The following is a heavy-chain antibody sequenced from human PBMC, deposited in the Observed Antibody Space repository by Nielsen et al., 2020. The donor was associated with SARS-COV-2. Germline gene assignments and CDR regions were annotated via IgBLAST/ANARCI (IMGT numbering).Heavy chain of an antibody. CDR3: ARDEAY. CDR2: IYTSGST. Sequence: GSLRLSCTVSGGSISSYYWSWIRQPPGKGLEWIGRIYTSGSTNYNPSLKSRVTISVDTSKNQFSLKLSSVTAADTAVYYCARDEAYWGQGTLVTVSS. CDR1: GGSISSYY. V-gene: IGHV4-4*07. J-gene: IGHJ4*02.